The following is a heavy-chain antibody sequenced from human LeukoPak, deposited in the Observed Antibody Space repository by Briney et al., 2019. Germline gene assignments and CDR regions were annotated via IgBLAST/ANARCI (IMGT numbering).Heavy chain of an antibody. Sequence: GTSLRLSCAASGFTFSSYAMHWVRQAPGKGLEWVAIISYDGSNEYYADSVKGRFTISRDNSKNTLYLQMRAADTAVYYCARDKGTSYLSSFDYWGQGTLVTVSS. CDR3: ARDKGTSYLSSFDY. D-gene: IGHD6-6*01. V-gene: IGHV3-30*04. CDR2: ISYDGSNE. J-gene: IGHJ4*02. CDR1: GFTFSSYA.